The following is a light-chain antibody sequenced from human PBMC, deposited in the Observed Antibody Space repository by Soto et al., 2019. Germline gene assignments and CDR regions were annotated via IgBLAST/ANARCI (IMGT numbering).Light chain of an antibody. J-gene: IGLJ1*01. CDR2: DVT. Sequence: ALTQPAFVSGSPGQSITISCTGTNSDIGGYNFVSWYQQHPGKVPKLMIYDVTNRPSGVSDRFSGSKSGNTASLTISGLQAEDEADYYCSSYTSSSTLVFGTGTKVTVL. CDR1: NSDIGGYNF. CDR3: SSYTSSSTLV. V-gene: IGLV2-14*01.